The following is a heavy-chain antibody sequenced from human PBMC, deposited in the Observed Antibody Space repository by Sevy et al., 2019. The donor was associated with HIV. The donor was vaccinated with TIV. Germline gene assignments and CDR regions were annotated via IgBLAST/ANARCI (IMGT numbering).Heavy chain of an antibody. Sequence: GGSLRLSCAASGFTFSNYDMHWVRQAPGKGLEWVAVISHDGNYKNYADSLKARFTISRDDFKNTLYLQMSSLRPEDTAVYFCARLFSCGGDCYYLDYWGQGALVTVSS. CDR1: GFTFSNYD. D-gene: IGHD2-21*02. CDR2: ISHDGNYK. J-gene: IGHJ4*02. V-gene: IGHV3-30-3*01. CDR3: ARLFSCGGDCYYLDY.